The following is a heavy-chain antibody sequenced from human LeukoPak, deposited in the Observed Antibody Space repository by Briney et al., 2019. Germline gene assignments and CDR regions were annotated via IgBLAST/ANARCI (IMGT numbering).Heavy chain of an antibody. V-gene: IGHV3-21*01. Sequence: GGSLRLSCAASGFTFSSYSMNWVRQAPGKGLEWVSSISSSSSYIYYADSVKGRFTISRDNAKNSLYLQMNSLRAEDTAVYYCAREQGYSGYDLIKPTTLAFDIWGQGTMVTVSS. CDR2: ISSSSSYI. D-gene: IGHD5-12*01. CDR3: AREQGYSGYDLIKPTTLAFDI. CDR1: GFTFSSYS. J-gene: IGHJ3*02.